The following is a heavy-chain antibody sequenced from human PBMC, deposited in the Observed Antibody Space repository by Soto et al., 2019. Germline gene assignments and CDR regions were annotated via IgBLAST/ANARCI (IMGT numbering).Heavy chain of an antibody. CDR3: ARQQFYSSGCGFDY. D-gene: IGHD6-19*01. CDR1: GGSVSSGSYY. J-gene: IGHJ4*02. Sequence: SETLSLTCTVSGGSVSSGSYYWSWIRQPPGKGLEWIGYIYYSGSTNYNPSLKSRVTISVDTSKNQFSLKLSSVTAADTAMYYCARQQFYSSGCGFDYWGQGTLVTVSS. V-gene: IGHV4-61*01. CDR2: IYYSGST.